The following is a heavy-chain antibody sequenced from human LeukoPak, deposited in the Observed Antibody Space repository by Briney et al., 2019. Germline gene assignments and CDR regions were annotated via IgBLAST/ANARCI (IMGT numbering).Heavy chain of an antibody. CDR2: ITGSGGST. Sequence: QSGGSLRLSCAASGFTFSRYSMSWGRQAAGKGLEWGSAITGSGGSTYYADCVKGRFTISRDNSKNRLYLQMNSRRAEDTAVYYCAKAAGSHYYVSTGYYSFDSWGQGTLVTVSS. CDR1: GFTFSRYS. D-gene: IGHD3-22*01. CDR3: AKAAGSHYYVSTGYYSFDS. V-gene: IGHV3-23*01. J-gene: IGHJ4*02.